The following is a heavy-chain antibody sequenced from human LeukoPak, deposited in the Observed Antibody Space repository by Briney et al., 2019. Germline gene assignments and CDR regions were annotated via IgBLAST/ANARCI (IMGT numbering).Heavy chain of an antibody. CDR3: AKGTSSSWYGDYYYGMDV. Sequence: QPGRSLRLSCAASGFTFDDYAMHWVRQAPEKGLEWVSGLSRTSGSIGYADSVKGRFTISRDNAKNSLYLQMNSLRAEDTALYYCAKGTSSSWYGDYYYGMDVWGQGTTVTVSS. J-gene: IGHJ6*02. V-gene: IGHV3-9*01. CDR2: LSRTSGSI. CDR1: GFTFDDYA. D-gene: IGHD6-13*01.